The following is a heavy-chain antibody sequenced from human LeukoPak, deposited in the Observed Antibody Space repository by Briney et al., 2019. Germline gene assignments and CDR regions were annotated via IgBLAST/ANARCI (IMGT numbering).Heavy chain of an antibody. D-gene: IGHD5-12*01. CDR3: AKAFLGYSGYDLGYFDY. V-gene: IGHV3-30*02. Sequence: GGSLRLSCKASGITFRIHGMFWVRQAPGKGLEWVASIRYDGSRQFYADSVKGRFTISRDNSRNTVDLQMNSLRAEDTAVYYCAKAFLGYSGYDLGYFDYWGQGTLVTVSS. J-gene: IGHJ4*02. CDR1: GITFRIHG. CDR2: IRYDGSRQ.